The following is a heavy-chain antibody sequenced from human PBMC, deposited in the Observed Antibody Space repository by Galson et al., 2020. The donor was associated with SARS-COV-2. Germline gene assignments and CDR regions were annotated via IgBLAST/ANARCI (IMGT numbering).Heavy chain of an antibody. D-gene: IGHD7-27*01. J-gene: IGHJ4*02. V-gene: IGHV3-74*01. Sequence: GGSLRLSCAASGFTFSSYWMHWVRQAPGKGLVWVSRINSEGSSTSYADSVKGRFTISGDNAKNTLYLQMNSLRAEDTAVYYCARGDMGKDDFDYWGQGTLGSVSS. CDR2: INSEGSST. CDR1: GFTFSSYW. CDR3: ARGDMGKDDFDY.